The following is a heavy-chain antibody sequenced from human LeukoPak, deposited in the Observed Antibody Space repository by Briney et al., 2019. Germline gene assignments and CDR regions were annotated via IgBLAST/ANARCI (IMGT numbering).Heavy chain of an antibody. V-gene: IGHV3-21*01. CDR2: ITSSSSYI. J-gene: IGHJ4*02. Sequence: GGSLRLSCAASGFTFSSYTMNWVRQAPGKGLEWVSSITSSSSYIYYADSVKGRFTISRDNAKNSLYLQMNSLRAEDTAVYYCARHVVAVGFDYWGPGTLVTVSS. CDR1: GFTFSSYT. CDR3: ARHVVAVGFDY. D-gene: IGHD3-22*01.